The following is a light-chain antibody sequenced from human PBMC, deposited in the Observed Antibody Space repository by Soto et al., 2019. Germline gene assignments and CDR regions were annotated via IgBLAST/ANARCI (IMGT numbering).Light chain of an antibody. J-gene: IGLJ2*01. V-gene: IGLV2-14*01. CDR2: EVT. CDR3: SSYRRRSRLDVI. CDR1: NRDVGGYNY. Sequence: QSVLAQPASVSGSPGQSITISCAGTNRDVGGYNYVSWYQQYPGKAPKLIIYEVTYRPSGVSHRFSGSKSGNTASLTISGLQAEDEADYSCSSYRRRSRLDVIFGGGTKVTVL.